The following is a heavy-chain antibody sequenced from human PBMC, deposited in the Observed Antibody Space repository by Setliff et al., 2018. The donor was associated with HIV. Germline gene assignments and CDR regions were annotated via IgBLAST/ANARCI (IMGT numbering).Heavy chain of an antibody. CDR3: TSGVGHSDHDY. CDR2: INTNTGNP. D-gene: IGHD1-26*01. J-gene: IGHJ4*02. CDR1: GYSFTSYA. Sequence: ASVKVSCKASGYSFTSYAINWVRQAPGQGLEWMGWINTNTGNPTYAQGFTGRFVFSLDTSVSTASLHIISLKTEDTAVYYCTSGVGHSDHDYWGQGTLVTVSS. V-gene: IGHV7-4-1*02.